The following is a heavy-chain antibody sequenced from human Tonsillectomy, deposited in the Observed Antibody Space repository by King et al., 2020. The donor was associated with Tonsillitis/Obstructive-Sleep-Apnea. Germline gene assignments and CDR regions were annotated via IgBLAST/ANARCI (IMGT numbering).Heavy chain of an antibody. Sequence: VQLVESGGGLVQPGGSLRLSCAASGFTFSSYSLNWVRQAPEKGLEWVSYISSSIRTIYYADSVKGRFTISSDNAKNSLYLQMNSLRDEDTAVYYCARDPVTTRHYFDYWGQGALVTVSS. CDR2: ISSSIRTI. CDR3: ARDPVTTRHYFDY. V-gene: IGHV3-48*02. CDR1: GFTFSSYS. J-gene: IGHJ4*02. D-gene: IGHD4-17*01.